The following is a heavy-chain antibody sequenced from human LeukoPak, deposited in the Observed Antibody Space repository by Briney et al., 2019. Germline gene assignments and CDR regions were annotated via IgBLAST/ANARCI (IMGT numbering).Heavy chain of an antibody. V-gene: IGHV3-23*01. J-gene: IGHJ4*02. CDR3: ARVGGVRGVVFDY. Sequence: GGSLRLSCAASGFTFSSYAMSWVRQAPGKGLEWVSAISGSGGSTYYADSVKGRFTISRDNSKNTLYLQMNSLRAEDTAVYYCARVGGVRGVVFDYWGQGTLVTVSS. CDR1: GFTFSSYA. CDR2: ISGSGGST. D-gene: IGHD3-10*01.